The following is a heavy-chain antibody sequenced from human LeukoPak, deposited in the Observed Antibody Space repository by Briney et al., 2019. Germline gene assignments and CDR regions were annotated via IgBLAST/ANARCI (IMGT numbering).Heavy chain of an antibody. D-gene: IGHD4-11*01. CDR2: IWYDGSNK. J-gene: IGHJ6*02. Sequence: GGSLRLSCAASGFTFSSYGMHWVRQAPGKGLEWVAVIWYDGSNKYYADSVKGRFTISRDNSKNTLYLQMNSLRAENTAVYYCARGRTSYSNYYYYGMDVWGQGTTVTVSS. CDR1: GFTFSSYG. CDR3: ARGRTSYSNYYYYGMDV. V-gene: IGHV3-33*01.